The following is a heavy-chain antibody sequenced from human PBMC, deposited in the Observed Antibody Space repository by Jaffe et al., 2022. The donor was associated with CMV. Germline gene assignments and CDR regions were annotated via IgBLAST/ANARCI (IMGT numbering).Heavy chain of an antibody. J-gene: IGHJ6*02. D-gene: IGHD2-2*02. CDR1: GFTFGDYA. V-gene: IGHV3-49*05. CDR3: TSLFSDIVVVPAAIPDSYYYYGMDV. Sequence: EVQLVESGGGLVKPGRSLRLSCTASGFTFGDYAMSWFRQAPGKGLEWVGFIRSKAYGGTTEYAASVKGRFTISRDDSKSIAYLQMNSLKTEDTAVYYCTSLFSDIVVVPAAIPDSYYYYGMDVWGQGTTVTVSS. CDR2: IRSKAYGGTT.